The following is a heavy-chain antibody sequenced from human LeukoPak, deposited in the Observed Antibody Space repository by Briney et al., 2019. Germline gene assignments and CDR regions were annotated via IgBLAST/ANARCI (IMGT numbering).Heavy chain of an antibody. Sequence: PGGSLRLSCAASGFTFSNYWMSWVRQAPGKGLEWVANIKQDGGGKYYVDSVKGRFTISRDNDKNSLYLQMNSLRAEDAAVYYCASGRQLGYWGQSTLVTVSS. CDR1: GFTFSNYW. V-gene: IGHV3-7*01. J-gene: IGHJ1*01. CDR3: ASGRQLGY. D-gene: IGHD6-13*01. CDR2: IKQDGGGK.